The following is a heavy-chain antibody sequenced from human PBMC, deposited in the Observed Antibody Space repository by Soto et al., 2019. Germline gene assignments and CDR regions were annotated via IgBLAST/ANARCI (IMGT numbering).Heavy chain of an antibody. J-gene: IGHJ3*02. CDR1: GFMFNNSA. V-gene: IGHV3-23*01. CDR2: VSDNGGSRGGT. CDR3: ARAKAVVIAALDI. Sequence: LRLSCKASGFMFNNSAMTWVRQAPLQGLQWVASVSDNGGSRGGTYYADSVKGRFTISRDNSKNTLYLQLDSLTGADTAVYYCARAKAVVIAALDIWGQGTMVTVSS. D-gene: IGHD2-21*01.